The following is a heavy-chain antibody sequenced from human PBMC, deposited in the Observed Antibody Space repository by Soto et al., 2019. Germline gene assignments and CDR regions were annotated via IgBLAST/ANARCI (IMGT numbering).Heavy chain of an antibody. D-gene: IGHD1-26*01. Sequence: QVQLVQSGAEVKKPGASVRVSCKASGYTFISYPIHWVRQAPGQRLECMGWINPANGDTRYSQNFQGRVTITRDTSATTAYMDLNSLTSEDTAVYYCAKSGSLDYWGQGTPITVSS. CDR3: AKSGSLDY. CDR2: INPANGDT. J-gene: IGHJ4*02. CDR1: GYTFISYP. V-gene: IGHV1-3*01.